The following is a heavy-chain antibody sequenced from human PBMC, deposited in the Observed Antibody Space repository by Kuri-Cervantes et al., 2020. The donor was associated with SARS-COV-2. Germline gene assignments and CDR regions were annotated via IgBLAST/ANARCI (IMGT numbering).Heavy chain of an antibody. V-gene: IGHV3-30-3*01. CDR3: AREMRMGVAVREVGMDV. Sequence: GESLKISCAASGFTFSSYAMHWVRQAPGKGLEWVAVISYDGSNKYYADSVKGRLTISRDNSKNTLYLQMNSLRAEDTAVYYCAREMRMGVAVREVGMDVWGQGTTVTVSS. D-gene: IGHD2-15*01. CDR2: ISYDGSNK. CDR1: GFTFSSYA. J-gene: IGHJ6*02.